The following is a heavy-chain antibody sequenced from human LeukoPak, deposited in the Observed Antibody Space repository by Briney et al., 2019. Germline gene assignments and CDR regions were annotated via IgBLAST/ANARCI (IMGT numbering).Heavy chain of an antibody. J-gene: IGHJ4*02. CDR1: GGSLTSGDYY. CDR3: ARHGSAYSSPTRTLDY. D-gene: IGHD3-22*01. CDR2: INYRGAT. V-gene: IGHV4-39*01. Sequence: SETLSVTCTVSGGSLTSGDYYWAWVRQPPGKGLEWIGSINYRGATYYNPSLKSRVTASVDTSKNQFSLNLSSVTAADTAVYYCARHGSAYSSPTRTLDYWGQGTLVAVSS.